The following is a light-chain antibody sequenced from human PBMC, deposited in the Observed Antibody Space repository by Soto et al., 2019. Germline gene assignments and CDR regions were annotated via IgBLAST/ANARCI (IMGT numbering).Light chain of an antibody. V-gene: IGKV3-20*01. CDR1: RSVDSH. J-gene: IGKJ5*01. Sequence: EVVLTQSPATLSLSPGDTATLSCRASRSVDSHLAWYQHKPGQAPRLLIFEASTRATGVPARFSGSGSGTDFTLTISRLEPEDFAVYYCQQYGSSGITFGQGTRLEIK. CDR3: QQYGSSGIT. CDR2: EAS.